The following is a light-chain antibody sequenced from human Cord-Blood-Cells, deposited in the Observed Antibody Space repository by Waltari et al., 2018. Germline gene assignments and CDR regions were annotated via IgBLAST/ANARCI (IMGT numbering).Light chain of an antibody. V-gene: IGKV1-39*01. Sequence: DIQMTQSPSSLPASVGDRVTITCRASQSISSYLNWYQQKPGKAPRLLIYAASSLQSGVPDRFSASGSGTDFTLKISSLAPEDVATYYCQQSYRTPYTFGQGTKLEIK. CDR1: QSISSY. CDR3: QQSYRTPYT. CDR2: AAS. J-gene: IGKJ2*01.